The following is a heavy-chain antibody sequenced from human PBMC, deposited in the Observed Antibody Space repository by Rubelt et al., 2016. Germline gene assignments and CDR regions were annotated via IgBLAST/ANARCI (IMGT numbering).Heavy chain of an antibody. D-gene: IGHD3-3*01. Sequence: QLQLQESGPGLVKPSETLSLTCTVSGASIISSRYYWGWIRQPPGKGLEWIGSIYYTGSTYFNPSLKSRVTLSIDTSENYFPLRLKSVTAADTAVYYCARVASDLRRWCDPWGQGTLVTVSS. V-gene: IGHV4-39*02. CDR1: GASIISSRYY. J-gene: IGHJ5*02. CDR2: IYYTGST. CDR3: ARVASDLRRWCDP.